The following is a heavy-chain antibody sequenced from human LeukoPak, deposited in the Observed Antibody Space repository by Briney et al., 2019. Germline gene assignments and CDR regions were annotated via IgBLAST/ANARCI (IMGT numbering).Heavy chain of an antibody. V-gene: IGHV3-21*01. CDR3: AKDGGGYYPSYYYYMDV. CDR1: GFTFSTYT. J-gene: IGHJ6*03. D-gene: IGHD3-22*01. CDR2: ISSSGNYI. Sequence: PGGSLRLSCAASGFTFSTYTMNWVRQAPGKGLEWVSSISSSGNYIYYADSVKGRFTISRDNSKNTLYLQMNSLRAEDTAVYYCAKDGGGYYPSYYYYMDVWGKGTTVTVSS.